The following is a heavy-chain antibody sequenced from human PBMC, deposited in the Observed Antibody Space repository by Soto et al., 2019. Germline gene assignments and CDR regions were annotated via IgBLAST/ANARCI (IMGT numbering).Heavy chain of an antibody. D-gene: IGHD2-15*01. J-gene: IGHJ4*02. Sequence: SETLSLTCAVSCYSISSGYYWGWIRQPPGKGLEWIGSIYHSGSTYYNPSLKSRVTISVDTSKNQFSLKLSSVTAADTAVYYCARQAVAATDFDYWGQGTLVTVSS. CDR2: IYHSGST. CDR1: CYSISSGYY. V-gene: IGHV4-38-2*01. CDR3: ARQAVAATDFDY.